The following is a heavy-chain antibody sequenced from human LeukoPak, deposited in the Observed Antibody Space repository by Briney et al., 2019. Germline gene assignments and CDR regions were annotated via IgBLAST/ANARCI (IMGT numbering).Heavy chain of an antibody. D-gene: IGHD6-13*01. Sequence: GGSLRLSCAASGFTFSSYSMNWVRQAPGKGLEWVSSISSSSSYIYYADSVKGRFTISRDNAKNSLYLQMNSLRAEDTAVYYCARGLFAAAAAPDAFDIWGQGTMVTVSS. J-gene: IGHJ3*02. CDR1: GFTFSSYS. CDR3: ARGLFAAAAAPDAFDI. V-gene: IGHV3-21*01. CDR2: ISSSSSYI.